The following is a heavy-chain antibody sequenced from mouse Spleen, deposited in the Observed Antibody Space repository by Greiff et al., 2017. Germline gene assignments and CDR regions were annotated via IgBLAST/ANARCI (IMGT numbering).Heavy chain of an antibody. CDR2: ISSGGDYI. J-gene: IGHJ1*03. CDR1: GFTFSSYA. Sequence: DVQLVESGEGLVKPGGSLKLSCAASGFTFSSYAMSWVRQTPEKRLEWVAYISSGGDYIYYADTVKGRFTISRDNARNTLYLQMSSLKSEDTAMYYCTRVGYDYGYFDVGGTGTTVTVSS. D-gene: IGHD2-3*01. V-gene: IGHV5-9-1*02. CDR3: TRVGYDYGYFDV.